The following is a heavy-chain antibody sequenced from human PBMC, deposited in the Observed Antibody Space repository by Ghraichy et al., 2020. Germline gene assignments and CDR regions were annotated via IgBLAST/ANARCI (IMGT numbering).Heavy chain of an antibody. V-gene: IGHV4-4*07. CDR2: IYTGGST. J-gene: IGHJ4*02. D-gene: IGHD6-6*01. CDR1: GGSISSYY. Sequence: SETLSLTCTVSGGSISSYYWSWIRQPAGKGLEWIGRIYTGGSTNYIPSLKSRVTMSVDTSKNQFSLKLSFVTAADTAVYYCARAAYSSSSPFDYWGQGTLVTVSS. CDR3: ARAAYSSSSPFDY.